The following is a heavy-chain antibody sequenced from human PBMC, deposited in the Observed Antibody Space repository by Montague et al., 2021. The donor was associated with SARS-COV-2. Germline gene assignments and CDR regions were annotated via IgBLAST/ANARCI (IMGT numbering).Heavy chain of an antibody. CDR2: IYYSGST. Sequence: SETLSLTCTVSGGSIISYYWSWIRQPPGKGLEWIGYIYYSGSTNYNPSLKSRVTISVDTSKNQFSLKLSSVTAADTAVYYCARSRRITIFGVGLSNYYGMDVWGQGTTVTVSS. CDR3: ARSRRITIFGVGLSNYYGMDV. V-gene: IGHV4-59*01. J-gene: IGHJ6*02. CDR1: GGSIISYY. D-gene: IGHD3-3*01.